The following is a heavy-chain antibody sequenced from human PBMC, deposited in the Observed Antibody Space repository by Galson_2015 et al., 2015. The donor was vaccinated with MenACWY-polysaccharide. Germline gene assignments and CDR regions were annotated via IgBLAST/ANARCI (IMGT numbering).Heavy chain of an antibody. D-gene: IGHD3-10*01. Sequence: SVKVSCKASGYTFTAYHIHWVRQVAGERPEWMGWINTDRGDTVSSQRFLTRVTMTRDTSLRTAHMELRSLTSGDTAVDYCAREVPTPDLLNWFYLWGQGTTVTVSS. V-gene: IGHV1-2*02. J-gene: IGHJ6*02. CDR1: GYTFTAYH. CDR3: AREVPTPDLLNWFYL. CDR2: INTDRGDT.